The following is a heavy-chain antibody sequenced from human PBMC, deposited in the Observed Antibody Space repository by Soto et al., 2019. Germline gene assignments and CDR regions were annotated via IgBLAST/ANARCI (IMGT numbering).Heavy chain of an antibody. J-gene: IGHJ6*03. D-gene: IGHD2-15*01. CDR3: ARAGDRSGGSLKGAYYYYYMDV. CDR1: GGSISSGGYY. Sequence: SETLSLTCTVSGGSISSGGYYWSWIRQHPGKGLEWIGYIYYSGSTYYNPSLKSRVTISVDTSKNQFSLKLSSVTAADTAVYYCARAGDRSGGSLKGAYYYYYMDVWGKGTTVTVSS. V-gene: IGHV4-31*03. CDR2: IYYSGST.